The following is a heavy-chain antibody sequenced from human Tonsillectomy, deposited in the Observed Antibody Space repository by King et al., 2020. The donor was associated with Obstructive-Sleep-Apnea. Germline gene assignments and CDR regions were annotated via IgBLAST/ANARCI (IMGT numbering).Heavy chain of an antibody. J-gene: IGHJ4*02. CDR1: GGSISSYY. CDR2: IYYSGST. D-gene: IGHD2-15*01. V-gene: IGHV4-59*01. Sequence: VQLQESGPGLVKPSETLSLTCTVSGGSISSYYWSWIRQPPGKGLEWIGYIYYSGSTNYNPPLKSRVTISVDTSKNQFSLKLSSVTAADTAVYYCARGSGGGYDYWGQGTLVTVSS. CDR3: ARGSGGGYDY.